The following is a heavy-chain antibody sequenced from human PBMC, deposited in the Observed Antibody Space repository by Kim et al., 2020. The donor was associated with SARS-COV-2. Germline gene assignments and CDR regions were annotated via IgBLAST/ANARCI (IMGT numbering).Heavy chain of an antibody. CDR1: GGSISSSNW. CDR3: ARVSRGDSSGWYRYYYYYGMDV. Sequence: SETLSLTCAVSGGSISSSNWWSWVRQPPGKGLEWIGEIYHSGSTNYNPSLKSRVTISVDKSKNQFSLKLSSVTAADTAVYYCARVSRGDSSGWYRYYYYYGMDVWGQGTTVTVSS. J-gene: IGHJ6*02. CDR2: IYHSGST. D-gene: IGHD6-19*01. V-gene: IGHV4-4*02.